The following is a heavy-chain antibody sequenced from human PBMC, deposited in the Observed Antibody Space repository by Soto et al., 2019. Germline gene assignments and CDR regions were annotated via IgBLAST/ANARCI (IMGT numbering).Heavy chain of an antibody. J-gene: IGHJ4*02. V-gene: IGHV4-34*01. Sequence: SETLSLTCAVYGGSFSGYYWSWIRQPPGKGLEWIGEINHSGSTNYNPSLKSRVTISVDTSKNQFSLKLSSVTAADTAVYYCARSSLIQLFDYWGQETLVTVSS. D-gene: IGHD5-18*01. CDR1: GGSFSGYY. CDR3: ARSSLIQLFDY. CDR2: INHSGST.